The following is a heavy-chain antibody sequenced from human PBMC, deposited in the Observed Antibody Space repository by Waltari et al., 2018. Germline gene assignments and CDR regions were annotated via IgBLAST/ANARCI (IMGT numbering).Heavy chain of an antibody. CDR2: IRYDGSNK. CDR3: VSMEATMEGFGIDY. J-gene: IGHJ4*02. Sequence: QVQLVESGGGVVQPGGSLRLSCAASGFTFSSYGMHWVRQAPGKGLEWVAFIRYDGSNKYYADSVKGRFTISRDNSKNTLYLQMNSLRAEDTAVYYCVSMEATMEGFGIDYWGQGTLVTVSS. CDR1: GFTFSSYG. V-gene: IGHV3-30*02. D-gene: IGHD5-12*01.